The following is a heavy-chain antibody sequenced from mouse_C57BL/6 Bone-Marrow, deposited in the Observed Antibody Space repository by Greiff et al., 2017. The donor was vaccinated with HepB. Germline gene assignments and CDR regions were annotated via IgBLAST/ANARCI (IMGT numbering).Heavy chain of an antibody. J-gene: IGHJ3*01. CDR3: ARLRLKAAWFAY. D-gene: IGHD3-2*02. V-gene: IGHV1-80*01. CDR1: GYAFSSYW. CDR2: IYPGDGDT. Sequence: QVQLKESGAELVKPGASVKISCKASGYAFSSYWMNWVKQRPGKGLEWIGQIYPGDGDTNYNGKFKGKATLTADKSSSTAYMQLSSLTSEDSAVYFCARLRLKAAWFAYWGQGTLVTVSA.